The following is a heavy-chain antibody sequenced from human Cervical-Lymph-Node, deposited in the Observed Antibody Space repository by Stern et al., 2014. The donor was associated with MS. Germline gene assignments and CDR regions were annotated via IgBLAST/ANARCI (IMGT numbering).Heavy chain of an antibody. Sequence: QVQLVESGGGVVQPGRSLTLSCAASGFTFSGHAMHWVRQAPGKGLEWVAVISYDGSYKYYADSVRDRFTISRDNSKNTLYLQVNSLRPEDTAVYFCAKGARQWELLHPSDFWGQGTLVTVSS. D-gene: IGHD1-26*01. CDR1: GFTFSGHA. CDR2: ISYDGSYK. J-gene: IGHJ4*02. V-gene: IGHV3-30*18. CDR3: AKGARQWELLHPSDF.